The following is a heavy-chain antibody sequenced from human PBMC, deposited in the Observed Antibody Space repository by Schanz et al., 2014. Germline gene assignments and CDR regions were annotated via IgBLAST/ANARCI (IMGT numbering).Heavy chain of an antibody. Sequence: EVQLVESGGGLVQPGGSLRLSCGGSGFTFSKYWMSWVRQAPGKGLEWVANIKQDGSEKYYVDAVKGRITISRDNAKNSMYPHMKSMTGENAPGYYSASEEGVDIAAGGLNLYYHRMDYWGQGTTVTVSS. J-gene: IGHJ6*02. D-gene: IGHD6-13*01. CDR2: IKQDGSEK. CDR1: GFTFSKYW. V-gene: IGHV3-7*04. CDR3: ASEEGVDIAAGGLNLYYHRMDY.